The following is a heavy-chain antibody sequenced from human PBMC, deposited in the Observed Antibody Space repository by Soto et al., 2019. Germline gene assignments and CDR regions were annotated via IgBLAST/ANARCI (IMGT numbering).Heavy chain of an antibody. CDR3: ATNTVSGWFKSYHYYGMDV. CDR2: INPNSGGT. V-gene: IGHV1-2*02. Sequence: ASVKVSCKASGYTFTGYYMHWVRQAPGQGLEWMGWINPNSGGTNYAQKFQGRVTMTRDTSISTAYMELSSLRSEDTAVYYCATNTVSGWFKSYHYYGMDVWGQGTTVTVSS. D-gene: IGHD3-3*01. J-gene: IGHJ6*02. CDR1: GYTFTGYY.